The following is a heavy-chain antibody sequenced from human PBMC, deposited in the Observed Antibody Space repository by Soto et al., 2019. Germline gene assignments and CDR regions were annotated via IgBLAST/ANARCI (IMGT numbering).Heavy chain of an antibody. V-gene: IGHV4-31*03. D-gene: IGHD3-10*01. CDR1: GGSISSGGYY. Sequence: QVQLQESGPGLVKPSQTLSLTCTVSGGSISSGGYYWSWIRQHPGKGLEWIGYIYYSGSTYYNPSLKSRVTISVDTSKNQFSLKLSSVTASDTAVYYCARDLRFRGFYGMDVWGQGTTVTVSS. J-gene: IGHJ6*02. CDR2: IYYSGST. CDR3: ARDLRFRGFYGMDV.